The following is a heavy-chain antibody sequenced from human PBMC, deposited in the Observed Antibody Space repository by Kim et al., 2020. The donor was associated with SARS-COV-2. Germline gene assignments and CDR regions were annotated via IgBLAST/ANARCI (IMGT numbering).Heavy chain of an antibody. CDR2: INHSGST. Sequence: SETLSLTCAVYGGSFSGYYWSWIRQPPGKGLEWIGEINHSGSTNYNPSLKSRVTISVDTSKNQFSLKLSSVTAADTAVYYCARGGRWELPGIIQHWGQGTLVTVSS. D-gene: IGHD1-26*01. J-gene: IGHJ1*01. CDR1: GGSFSGYY. V-gene: IGHV4-34*01. CDR3: ARGGRWELPGIIQH.